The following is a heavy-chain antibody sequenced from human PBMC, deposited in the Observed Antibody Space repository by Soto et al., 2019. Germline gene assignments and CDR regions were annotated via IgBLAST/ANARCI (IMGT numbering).Heavy chain of an antibody. D-gene: IGHD1-26*01. CDR1: GFTFDDYA. V-gene: IGHV3-9*01. CDR2: ISWNSGSI. Sequence: EVQLVESGGGLVQPGRSLRLSCAASGFTFDDYAMHWVRQAPGKGLEWVSGISWNSGSIGYADSVKGRFTISRDNAKNYLYLQMNSLRAEDTALYYCAKGSGSYYNYFDYWGQGTLVTVSS. CDR3: AKGSGSYYNYFDY. J-gene: IGHJ4*02.